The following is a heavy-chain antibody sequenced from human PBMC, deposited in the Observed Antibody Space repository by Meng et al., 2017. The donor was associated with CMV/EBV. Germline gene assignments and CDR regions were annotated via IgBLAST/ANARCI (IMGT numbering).Heavy chain of an antibody. V-gene: IGHV3-48*03. CDR1: GFTFSNYE. J-gene: IGHJ5*02. D-gene: IGHD6-13*01. Sequence: GESLKISCTASGFTFSNYEMNWVRQAPGKGLEWVSYISPTGSTTYYADSMKGRFTISRDNAKNSLYLQMNSLRAEDTALYYCAKGIAAAVPNWFDPWGQGTLVTVSS. CDR2: ISPTGSTT. CDR3: AKGIAAAVPNWFDP.